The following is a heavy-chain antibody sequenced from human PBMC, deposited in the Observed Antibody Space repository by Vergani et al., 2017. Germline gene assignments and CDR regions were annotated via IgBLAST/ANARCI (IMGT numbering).Heavy chain of an antibody. CDR1: GFTFSSYW. CDR2: INSDGSST. Sequence: EVQLVESGGGLVQPGGSLRLSCAASGFTFSSYWMHWVRQAPGKGLVGVSRINSDGSSTSYADSVKGRFTISRDNAKNTLYLQMNSLRAEDTAGYYCARNIAAAEFVGMDVWGQGTTVTVSS. J-gene: IGHJ6*02. D-gene: IGHD6-13*01. V-gene: IGHV3-74*01. CDR3: ARNIAAAEFVGMDV.